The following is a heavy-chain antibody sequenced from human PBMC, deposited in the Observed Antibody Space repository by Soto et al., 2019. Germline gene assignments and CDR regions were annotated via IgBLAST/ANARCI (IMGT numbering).Heavy chain of an antibody. CDR1: GFTFRNYD. Sequence: EVQLVESGGGLVQPGGSLRLSCEASGFTFRNYDMHWDRQGTGKGLEWVSGISAAGDPDYADSVEGRFTISRENAQNSFFLQMNSLRVRDTDVYYCVRTDRDFYGLDVWAQGTTVIVSS. V-gene: IGHV3-13*05. CDR3: VRTDRDFYGLDV. CDR2: ISAAGDP. J-gene: IGHJ6*02.